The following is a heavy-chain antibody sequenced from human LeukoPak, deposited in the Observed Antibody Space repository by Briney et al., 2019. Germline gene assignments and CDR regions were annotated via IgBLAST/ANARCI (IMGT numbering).Heavy chain of an antibody. Sequence: PGGSLRLSCAASGFTVSRNYMNWVRQAPGKGLERVSVFYSGGNTYYADSVKGRFTISRDNSKNTLYLQMNSLRAEDTAVYYCARDSDGDYAHYYYGMGVWGQGTTVTVSS. D-gene: IGHD4-17*01. V-gene: IGHV3-66*01. CDR2: FYSGGNT. CDR1: GFTVSRNY. J-gene: IGHJ6*02. CDR3: ARDSDGDYAHYYYGMGV.